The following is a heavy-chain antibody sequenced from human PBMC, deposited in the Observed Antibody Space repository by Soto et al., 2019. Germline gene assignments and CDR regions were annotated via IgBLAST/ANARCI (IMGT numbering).Heavy chain of an antibody. Sequence: ESGGGLVQPGGSLRLSCVVSGFTFSPYGMTWVRQAPGKGLEWVSYISSGASSIFYADSVKGRFTISRDDAKNSLYLQMNSLRDEDTAVYYCARVGAVEYWGQGTLVTVSS. CDR1: GFTFSPYG. CDR3: ARVGAVEY. D-gene: IGHD3-16*01. V-gene: IGHV3-48*02. J-gene: IGHJ4*02. CDR2: ISSGASSI.